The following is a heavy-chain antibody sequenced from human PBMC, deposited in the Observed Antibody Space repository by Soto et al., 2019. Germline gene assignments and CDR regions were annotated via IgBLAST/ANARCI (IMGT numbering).Heavy chain of an antibody. CDR2: IYPGDSDT. J-gene: IGHJ5*02. D-gene: IGHD6-13*01. Sequence: GESLKISCKGSGYSFTSYWIGWVRQMPGKGLEWMGIIYPGDSDTRYSPSFQGQVTISADKSISTAYLQWSSLKASDTAMYYCARPLEAAAGHSRLGWFDPWGQGTLVTVSS. CDR3: ARPLEAAAGHSRLGWFDP. V-gene: IGHV5-51*01. CDR1: GYSFTSYW.